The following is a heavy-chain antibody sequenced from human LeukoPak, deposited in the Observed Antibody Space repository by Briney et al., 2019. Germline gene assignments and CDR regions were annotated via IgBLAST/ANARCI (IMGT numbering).Heavy chain of an antibody. V-gene: IGHV3-30*02. D-gene: IGHD5-18*01. CDR3: AKGGGSKVATAHYYYYMDV. Sequence: PGGSLRLSCAASGFTFSSYGMHWVRQAPGKGLEWVAFIRYDGSNKYYADSVKGRFTISRDNSKNTLYLQMNSLRAEDTAVYYCAKGGGSKVATAHYYYYMDVWGKGTTVTVSS. CDR2: IRYDGSNK. J-gene: IGHJ6*03. CDR1: GFTFSSYG.